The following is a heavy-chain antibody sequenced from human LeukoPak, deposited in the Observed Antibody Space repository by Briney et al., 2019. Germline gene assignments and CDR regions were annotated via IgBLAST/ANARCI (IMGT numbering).Heavy chain of an antibody. CDR1: GFTFTNYG. CDR2: INDNGLNT. D-gene: IGHD6-19*01. Sequence: GGSLRLSCAASGFTFTNYGMSWVRQAPAKGLEWVSTINDNGLNTHYADSVKGRFTISRDDSKDTLHLQMNSLRADDTALYYCTKGDGGWYPIDYWGQGNVVIVSS. CDR3: TKGDGGWYPIDY. J-gene: IGHJ4*02. V-gene: IGHV3-23*01.